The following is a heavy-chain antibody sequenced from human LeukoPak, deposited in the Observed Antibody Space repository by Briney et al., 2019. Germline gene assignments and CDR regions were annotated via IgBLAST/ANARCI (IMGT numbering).Heavy chain of an antibody. CDR2: ISSSSYI. CDR1: GFTFSSYS. V-gene: IGHV3-21*04. D-gene: IGHD6-13*01. Sequence: GGSLRLSCAASGFTFSSYSMNWVRQAPGKGLEWVSSISSSSYIYYADSVKGRFTISRDNARNSLYLQMNSLRADDTAVYYCARGQLPMGSNWYGDFDYWGQGTVVTVSS. J-gene: IGHJ4*02. CDR3: ARGQLPMGSNWYGDFDY.